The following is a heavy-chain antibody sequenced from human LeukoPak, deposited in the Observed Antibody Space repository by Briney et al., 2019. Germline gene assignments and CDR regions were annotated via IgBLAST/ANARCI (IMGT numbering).Heavy chain of an antibody. CDR2: IYYSGST. CDR1: GGSISSYY. D-gene: IGHD3-10*01. J-gene: IGHJ3*02. V-gene: IGHV4-59*08. CDR3: ARHSEYYYGSGNAFDI. Sequence: PSETLPLTCTVSGGSISSYYWSWIRQPPGKGLEWIGYIYYSGSTNYNPSLKSRVTISVDTSENQFSLKLSSVTAADTAVYYCARHSEYYYGSGNAFDIWGQGTMVTVSS.